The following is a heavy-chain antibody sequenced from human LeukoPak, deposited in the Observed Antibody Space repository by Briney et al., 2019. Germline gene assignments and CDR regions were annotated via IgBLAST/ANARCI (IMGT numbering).Heavy chain of an antibody. CDR2: ISGSGGST. CDR1: GFTFSSYW. V-gene: IGHV3-23*01. CDR3: AKVVAYYYDSSGYYRLYYFDY. D-gene: IGHD3-22*01. Sequence: GGSLRLSCAASGFTFSSYWMSWVRQAPGKGLEWVSAISGSGGSTYYADSVKGRFTISRDNSKNTLYLQMNSLRAEDTAVYYCAKVVAYYYDSSGYYRLYYFDYWGQGTLVTVSS. J-gene: IGHJ4*02.